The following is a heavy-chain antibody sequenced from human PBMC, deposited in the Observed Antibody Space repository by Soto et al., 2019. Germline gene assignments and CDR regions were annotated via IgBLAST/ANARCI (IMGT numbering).Heavy chain of an antibody. CDR2: IYWDDDK. V-gene: IGHV2-5*02. CDR3: AHIVVAGLGYYFDY. CDR1: GFSLSSTRMA. Sequence: QITLKESGPTLVKPTQTLTLTCTFSGFSLSSTRMAVGWIRQPPGKALEWLALIYWDDDKRYSTFLKRRLTITKDTSKNQVVLTMSDMDPVDTARYYCAHIVVAGLGYYFDYWGQGTLVTVSS. D-gene: IGHD6-19*01. J-gene: IGHJ4*02.